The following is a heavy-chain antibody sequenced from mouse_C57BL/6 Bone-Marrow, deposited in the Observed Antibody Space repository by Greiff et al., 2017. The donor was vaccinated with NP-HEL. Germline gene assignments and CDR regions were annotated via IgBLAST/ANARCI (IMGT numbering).Heavy chain of an antibody. Sequence: QVQLKQPGAELVMPGASVKLSCKASGYTFTSYWMHWVKQRPGQGLEWIGEIDPSDSYTNYNQKFKGKSTLAVDKSSSTAYMQLSSLTSEDSAVYYCALYAVDYWGQGTTLTVSS. CDR1: GYTFTSYW. D-gene: IGHD2-3*01. CDR3: ALYAVDY. V-gene: IGHV1-69*01. J-gene: IGHJ2*01. CDR2: IDPSDSYT.